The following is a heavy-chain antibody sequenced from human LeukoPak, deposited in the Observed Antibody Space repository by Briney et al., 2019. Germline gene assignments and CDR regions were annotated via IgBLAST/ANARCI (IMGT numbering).Heavy chain of an antibody. CDR2: ISSNGGST. D-gene: IGHD3-3*01. CDR1: GFTFSSYA. V-gene: IGHV3-64D*09. Sequence: PGGSLRLSCSASGFTFSSYAMHWVRQAPGKGLEYVSPISSNGGSTYYADSVKGRFTISRDNSKNTLYLQMSSLRAEDTAVYYCVKGLSYDFWSGYYFYYYYYGMDVWGQGTTVTVSS. CDR3: VKGLSYDFWSGYYFYYYYYGMDV. J-gene: IGHJ6*02.